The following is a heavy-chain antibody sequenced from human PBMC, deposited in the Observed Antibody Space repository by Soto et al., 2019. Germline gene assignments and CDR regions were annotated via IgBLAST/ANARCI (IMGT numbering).Heavy chain of an antibody. CDR1: GYTFTGYY. D-gene: IGHD6-6*01. J-gene: IGHJ5*02. Sequence: QVQLVQSGAEVKKPGASVKVSCKASGYTFTGYYMHWVRQAPGQGLEWMGWINPNSGGTNYAQKFQGWVTMTRDTSISTAYVELSRLRSDDTAVYYCARETLSSIAARGWFDPWGQGTLVTVSS. CDR3: ARETLSSIAARGWFDP. V-gene: IGHV1-2*04. CDR2: INPNSGGT.